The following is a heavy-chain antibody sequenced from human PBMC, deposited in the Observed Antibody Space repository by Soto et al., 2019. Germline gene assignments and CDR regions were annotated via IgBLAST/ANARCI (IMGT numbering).Heavy chain of an antibody. CDR2: ISGTGGMSGVSAGGTIS. V-gene: IGHV3-23*01. J-gene: IGHJ4*02. CDR3: AKRSMVTTFMASYDH. CDR1: GFTFSDYG. Sequence: GGSLRLSCAASGFTFSDYGLSWVRQAPGKGLEWVAGISGTGGMSGVSAGGTISYYADSVKGRFTISGDNSKDTLYLRMTSLRAEDTAVYYCAKRSMVTTFMASYDHWGQGTLVTVSS. D-gene: IGHD4-17*01.